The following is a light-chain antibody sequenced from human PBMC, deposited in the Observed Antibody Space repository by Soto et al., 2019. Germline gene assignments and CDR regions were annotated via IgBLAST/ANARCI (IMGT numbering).Light chain of an antibody. CDR2: AAS. Sequence: DIQLTQSPSFLSASAGDRVTITCRASQGIRSYLAWYQQKPGRAPQLLIYAASTLQSGVPSRFSRSGSGTELTLTISSLQPADFATYHCQQLNSYPVTFGQGTKVEIK. J-gene: IGKJ1*01. CDR3: QQLNSYPVT. CDR1: QGIRSY. V-gene: IGKV1-9*01.